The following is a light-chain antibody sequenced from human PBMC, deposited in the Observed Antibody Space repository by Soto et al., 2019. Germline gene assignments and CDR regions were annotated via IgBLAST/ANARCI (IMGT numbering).Light chain of an antibody. CDR1: SSDVGSYNL. Sequence: QSALTQPASVSGSPGQSITISCTGTSSDVGSYNLVSWYQQHPGKAPKLMIYEGSKRPSGVPNRFSGSKSGNTASLTISGLQAEDEADYYCCSYAGSSTVVFGGGTQLTVL. CDR3: CSYAGSSTVV. CDR2: EGS. J-gene: IGLJ2*01. V-gene: IGLV2-23*01.